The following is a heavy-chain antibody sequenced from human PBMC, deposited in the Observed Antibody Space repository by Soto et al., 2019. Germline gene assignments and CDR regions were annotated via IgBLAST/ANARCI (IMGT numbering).Heavy chain of an antibody. Sequence: QVQLLHSGAEVKKPGASVKVSCKTSGYTFTRYGVSSVRQAPGQGLEWMGWISGYNGNTKEAHKFEGRVILTTDTAANTAHMELRSLTSNDTAVYYCARGSAYTTPWSFDSWGQGTLVTVSS. J-gene: IGHJ4*02. D-gene: IGHD2-15*01. CDR2: ISGYNGNT. V-gene: IGHV1-18*01. CDR3: ARGSAYTTPWSFDS. CDR1: GYTFTRYG.